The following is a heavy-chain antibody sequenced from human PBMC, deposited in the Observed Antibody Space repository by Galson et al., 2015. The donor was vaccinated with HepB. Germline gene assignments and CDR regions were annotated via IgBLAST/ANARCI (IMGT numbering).Heavy chain of an antibody. Sequence: SLRLSCAASGFTFSDYWMSWVRQAPGKGLEWAGNINQDGGETFYVDSVKGRFIISRDNAKKTLSVEMNSLRAEDTAVYYCARGAPTYGSGNYNFDSWGPGTLVTVSS. CDR2: INQDGGET. D-gene: IGHD3-10*01. V-gene: IGHV3-7*04. CDR1: GFTFSDYW. CDR3: ARGAPTYGSGNYNFDS. J-gene: IGHJ4*02.